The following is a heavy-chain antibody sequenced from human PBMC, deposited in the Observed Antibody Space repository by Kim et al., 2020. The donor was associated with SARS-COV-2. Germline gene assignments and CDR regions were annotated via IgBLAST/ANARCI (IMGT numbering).Heavy chain of an antibody. D-gene: IGHD3-10*01. Sequence: SETLSLTCTVSGGSISSGGYYWSWIRQHPGKGLEWIGYIYYSGSTYYNPSLKSRVTISVDTSKNQFSLKLSSVTAADTAVYYCAREGFTMVRGAYYYGMDVWGQGTKVTVSS. J-gene: IGHJ6*02. CDR2: IYYSGST. V-gene: IGHV4-31*03. CDR3: AREGFTMVRGAYYYGMDV. CDR1: GGSISSGGYY.